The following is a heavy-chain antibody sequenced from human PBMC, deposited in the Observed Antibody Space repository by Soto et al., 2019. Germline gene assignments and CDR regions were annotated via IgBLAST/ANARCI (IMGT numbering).Heavy chain of an antibody. CDR2: INPSGGST. J-gene: IGHJ3*02. CDR3: AREGITMIVVADDAFDI. D-gene: IGHD3-22*01. Sequence: ASVKVSCKASGYTXTSYYMHWVRQAPGQGLEWMGIINPSGGSTSYAQKFQGRVTMTRDTSTSTVYMELSSLRSEDTAVYYCAREGITMIVVADDAFDIWGQGTMVTVSS. CDR1: GYTXTSYY. V-gene: IGHV1-46*01.